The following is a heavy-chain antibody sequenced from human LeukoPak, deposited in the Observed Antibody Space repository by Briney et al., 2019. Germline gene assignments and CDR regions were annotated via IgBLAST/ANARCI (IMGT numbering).Heavy chain of an antibody. V-gene: IGHV2-70*11. CDR1: GFSLSTSGMC. D-gene: IGHD6-13*01. J-gene: IGHJ1*01. CDR3: ARIRGPYSSSWYED. Sequence: SGPTLVNPTQTLTLTCTCSGFSLSTSGMCVSWIRQPPVKALEWLARIDWDDDKYYSTTLKTRLTISKDTSKNQLVLTMTDMDPVDTAPYYCARIRGPYSSSWYEDWGQGTLVTVPS. CDR2: IDWDDDK.